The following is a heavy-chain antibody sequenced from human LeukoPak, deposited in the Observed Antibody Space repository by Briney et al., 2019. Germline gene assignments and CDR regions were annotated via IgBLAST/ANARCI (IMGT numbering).Heavy chain of an antibody. J-gene: IGHJ6*03. CDR1: GFTVSSNY. D-gene: IGHD2-15*01. CDR2: IYSGGST. V-gene: IGHV3-53*01. Sequence: GGSLRLSCAASGFTVSSNYMSWVRQAPGKGLEWVSAIYSGGSTYYADSVKGRFTISRDNSKNTLYLQMNSLRAEDTAVYYCARELQGSRYYYYMDVWGKGTTVTVSS. CDR3: ARELQGSRYYYYMDV.